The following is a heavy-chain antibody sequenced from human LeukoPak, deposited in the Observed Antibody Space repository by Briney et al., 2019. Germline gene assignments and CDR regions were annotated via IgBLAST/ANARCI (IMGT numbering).Heavy chain of an antibody. Sequence: PGGSLRLSCAASGFTFSSYAMSWVRQAPGKGLEWVSAISGSGGSTYYADSVKGRFTISRDNAKNSLYLQMNSLRAEDTALYYCAKDTGWRGSYFDYWGQGTLVTVSS. CDR3: AKDTGWRGSYFDY. V-gene: IGHV3-23*01. CDR2: ISGSGGST. D-gene: IGHD1-26*01. J-gene: IGHJ4*02. CDR1: GFTFSSYA.